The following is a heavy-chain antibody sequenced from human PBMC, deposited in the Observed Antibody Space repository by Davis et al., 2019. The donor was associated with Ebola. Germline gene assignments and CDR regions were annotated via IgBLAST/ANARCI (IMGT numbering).Heavy chain of an antibody. V-gene: IGHV1-18*01. J-gene: IGHJ4*02. Sequence: AASVKVSCKASGYTFTSYGISWVRQAPGQGLEWMGWISAYNGNTNYAQKLQGRVTMTTETSTSTAYMELRSLRSDDTAVYYCARDRLTVTTSVGDYWGQGTLVTVSS. CDR1: GYTFTSYG. CDR3: ARDRLTVTTSVGDY. D-gene: IGHD4-17*01. CDR2: ISAYNGNT.